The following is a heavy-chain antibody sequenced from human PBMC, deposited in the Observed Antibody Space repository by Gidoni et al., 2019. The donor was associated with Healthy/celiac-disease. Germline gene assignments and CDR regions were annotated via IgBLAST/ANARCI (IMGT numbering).Heavy chain of an antibody. Sequence: QITLKESGPTLVKPTQTLTLTCTFSGFSLSTSGVGVGWIRQPPGKALEWVAFIYWDDDKRYSPSLKSRLTITKDTSKNQVVLTMTNMDPLDTATHYCAHRPNYYYSSGYPDDAFDIWGQGTMVTVSS. D-gene: IGHD3-22*01. CDR3: AHRPNYYYSSGYPDDAFDI. V-gene: IGHV2-5*02. CDR2: IYWDDDK. J-gene: IGHJ3*02. CDR1: GFSLSTSGVG.